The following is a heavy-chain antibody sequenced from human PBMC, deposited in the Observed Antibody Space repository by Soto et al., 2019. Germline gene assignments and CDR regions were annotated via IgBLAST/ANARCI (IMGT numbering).Heavy chain of an antibody. CDR3: ASGYCGSTRCLRRDI. Sequence: HLGGSLRLSCAASGFTFSSYAINCVRQAAGKGPEWVSSVGGSGRDTYYGDSVGVRFTISRDNAKNTLYLQMNSMRAEDTAVYYCASGYCGSTRCLRRDICGHLPTFTVPS. D-gene: IGHD2-2*03. J-gene: IGHJ6*02. CDR2: VGGSGRDT. V-gene: IGHV3-23*01. CDR1: GFTFSSYA.